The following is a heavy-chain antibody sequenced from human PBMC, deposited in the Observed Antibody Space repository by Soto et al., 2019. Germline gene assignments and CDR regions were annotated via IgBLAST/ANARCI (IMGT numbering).Heavy chain of an antibody. CDR1: GFTYSTYT. J-gene: IGHJ4*03. CDR3: VRVFDTYYFDS. V-gene: IGHV3-30-3*01. CDR2: ISYDGNNK. Sequence: GGSLRLSCAASGFTYSTYTMHWVRQAPGKGLEWVAVISYDGNNKFYADSVKGRFTISRDNSEETLYLQMNSLRAEDTAVYYCVRVFDTYYFDSWGQGNMVTVSS. D-gene: IGHD3-9*01.